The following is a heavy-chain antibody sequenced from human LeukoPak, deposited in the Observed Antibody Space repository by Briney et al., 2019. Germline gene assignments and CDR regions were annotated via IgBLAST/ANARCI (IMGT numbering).Heavy chain of an antibody. CDR3: AGSSGWARYFDY. CDR1: GFTFSDYW. D-gene: IGHD6-19*01. J-gene: IGHJ4*02. V-gene: IGHV3-7*05. Sequence: GGSLRLSCAASGFTFSDYWMSWVRQAPGKGLEWVANIKQDGSEKYYVDSVKGRFTISRDNAKNSLYLQMNSLRAEDTAVYYCAGSSGWARYFDYWGQGTLVTVSS. CDR2: IKQDGSEK.